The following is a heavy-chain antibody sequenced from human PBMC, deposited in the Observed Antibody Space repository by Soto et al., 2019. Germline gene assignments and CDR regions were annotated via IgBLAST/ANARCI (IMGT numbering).Heavy chain of an antibody. CDR1: GFSLSTSGVG. CDR2: IYWDDDK. V-gene: IGHV2-5*02. J-gene: IGHJ4*02. Sequence: SGPTLVNPTQTLTLTCTFSGFSLSTSGVGVGWIRQPPGKALEWLALIYWDDDKRYSPSLKSRLTITKDTSKNQVVLTMTNMDPVDTAAYYCAHRPCYDSSGCPFDYWGQGTLVTVSS. CDR3: AHRPCYDSSGCPFDY. D-gene: IGHD3-22*01.